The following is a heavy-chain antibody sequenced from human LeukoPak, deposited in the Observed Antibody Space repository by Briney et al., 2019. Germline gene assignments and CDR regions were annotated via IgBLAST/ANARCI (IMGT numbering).Heavy chain of an antibody. J-gene: IGHJ4*02. CDR1: GFTFSSYW. Sequence: PGGSQRLSCAASGFTFSSYWMSWVRQAPGKGLEWVSVIYTGGDTYYADSVRGRFTISRDNSKNTVNLQMNSLRAEDTALYYCAGGQMFTSGGFDDWGQGTLVTVSS. CDR2: IYTGGDT. V-gene: IGHV3-53*01. D-gene: IGHD6-19*01. CDR3: AGGQMFTSGGFDD.